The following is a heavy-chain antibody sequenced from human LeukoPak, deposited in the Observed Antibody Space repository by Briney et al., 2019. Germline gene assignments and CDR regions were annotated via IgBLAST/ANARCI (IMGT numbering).Heavy chain of an antibody. D-gene: IGHD3-9*01. CDR1: GFTVSLYY. J-gene: IGHJ4*02. CDR3: ARGQRLGS. CDR2: IKQDGSEK. Sequence: PGGSLRLSCAASGFTVSLYYMTWVSQAPGKGLEWVANIKQDGSEKYYVDSVKGRFTISRDNAKNSLYLQMNNLRVEDTAVYFCARGQRLGSWGQGTLVIVSS. V-gene: IGHV3-7*01.